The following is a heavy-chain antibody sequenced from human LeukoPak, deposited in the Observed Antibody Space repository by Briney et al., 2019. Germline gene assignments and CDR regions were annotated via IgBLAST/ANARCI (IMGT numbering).Heavy chain of an antibody. V-gene: IGHV1-2*04. CDR3: ARGGTLNMVRGVGRRDPSLLSLNYFDY. CDR1: GYTFTGYY. CDR2: INPNSGGT. D-gene: IGHD3-10*01. Sequence: GASVKVSCKASGYTFTGYYMHWVRQAPGQGLEWMGWINPNSGGTNYAQKFQGWVTMTRDTSISTAYMELSRLRSDDTAVYYCARGGTLNMVRGVGRRDPSLLSLNYFDYWGQGTLVTVSS. J-gene: IGHJ4*02.